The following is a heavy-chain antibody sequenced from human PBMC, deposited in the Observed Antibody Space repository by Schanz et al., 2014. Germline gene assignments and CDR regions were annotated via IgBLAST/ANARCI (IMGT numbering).Heavy chain of an antibody. CDR3: ARGPDSTSADVTRGRRRYYFDY. CDR1: SGSFSGYY. Sequence: QVQLQQWGAGLLKPSETLSLSCAVYSGSFSGYYWSWIRQPPGKGLEWIGEINHSGSTNYNPSLKSRVTIPVDTSKNQFSLKLSSVTAADTAVYYCARGPDSTSADVTRGRRRYYFDYWGQGTLVTVSS. D-gene: IGHD6-13*01. J-gene: IGHJ4*02. V-gene: IGHV4-34*01. CDR2: INHSGST.